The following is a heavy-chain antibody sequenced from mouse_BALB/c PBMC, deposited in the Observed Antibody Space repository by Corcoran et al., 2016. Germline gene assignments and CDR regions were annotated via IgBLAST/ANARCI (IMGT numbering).Heavy chain of an antibody. J-gene: IGHJ2*01. CDR1: GYSFTGYY. D-gene: IGHD3-1*01. CDR3: ARSARATYYFDY. Sequence: LVKTGASVKISCKASGYSFTGYYMHWVKQSHGKGLEWIGYISCYNGATSYNQKFKGKATFTVDTSSSTAYMQFNSLTSEDSAVYYCARSARATYYFDYWGQGTTLTVSS. V-gene: IGHV1S34*01. CDR2: ISCYNGAT.